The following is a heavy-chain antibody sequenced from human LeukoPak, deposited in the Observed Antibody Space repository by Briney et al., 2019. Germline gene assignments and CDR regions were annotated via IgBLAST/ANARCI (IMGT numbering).Heavy chain of an antibody. Sequence: ASVKVSCKASGYMFTNYTLNWVRQAPGQGLEWMGGIIPIFGTANYAQKFQGRVTITADESTSTAYMELSSLRSEDTAVYYCASSTEIVVVTSFDYWGQGTLVTVSS. J-gene: IGHJ4*02. CDR1: GYMFTNYT. CDR2: IIPIFGTA. CDR3: ASSTEIVVVTSFDY. V-gene: IGHV1-69*13. D-gene: IGHD2-15*01.